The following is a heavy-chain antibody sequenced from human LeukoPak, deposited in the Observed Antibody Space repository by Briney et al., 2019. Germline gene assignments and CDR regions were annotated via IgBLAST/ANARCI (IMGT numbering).Heavy chain of an antibody. J-gene: IGHJ4*02. CDR1: GSSFTDYN. CDR3: ARDGHFDN. V-gene: IGHV1-2*02. Sequence: ASVKVSCKASGSSFTDYNMQWLRQAPGQGLEWMGWINPNSGGTNYAQKFQGRVNMTRDTSISTAYMELSRLRSDDTAVYYCARDGHFDNWGQGTLVTVSS. CDR2: INPNSGGT.